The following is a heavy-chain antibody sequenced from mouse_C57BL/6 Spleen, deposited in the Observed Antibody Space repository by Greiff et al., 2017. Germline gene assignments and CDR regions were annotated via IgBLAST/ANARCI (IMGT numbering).Heavy chain of an antibody. Sequence: VTLVESGPGLVQPSQSLSITCTVSGFSLTSYGVHWVRQSPGKGLEWLGVIWSGGSTDYNAAFISRLSISKDNSKSQVFFKMNNRQADDTSIYYCARNPGSLHYFDYWGQGTTLTVSS. CDR2: IWSGGST. D-gene: IGHD3-1*01. CDR1: GFSLTSYG. CDR3: ARNPGSLHYFDY. J-gene: IGHJ2*01. V-gene: IGHV2-2*01.